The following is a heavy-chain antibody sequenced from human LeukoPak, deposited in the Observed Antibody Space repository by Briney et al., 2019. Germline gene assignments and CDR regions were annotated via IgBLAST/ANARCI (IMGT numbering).Heavy chain of an antibody. Sequence: PGGSLRLSCVVSGFTFNTFVMGWVRQAPGQGLEWVSAVRASGDSTYYADSVKGRFTISRDNSKDTLYLQMVSLRTEDTAIYYCAKAHDRSGYYPGPFDSWGQGTLVTVSS. CDR3: AKAHDRSGYYPGPFDS. CDR1: GFTFNTFV. J-gene: IGHJ4*02. CDR2: VRASGDST. V-gene: IGHV3-23*01. D-gene: IGHD3-22*01.